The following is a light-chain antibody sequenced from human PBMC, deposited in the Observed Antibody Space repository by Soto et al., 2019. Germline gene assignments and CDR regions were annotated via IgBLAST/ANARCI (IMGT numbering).Light chain of an antibody. J-gene: IGKJ1*01. CDR2: DAS. Sequence: DIQMTQSHSTLSASVGDRVTSTCRASQSIGSWLAWYQQKPGKAPKLLIYDASTLESGVPSRFSGSGSETEFTLTINSLQPDDSATYYCQQYHTYWWTFGQGTKVDIK. V-gene: IGKV1-5*01. CDR1: QSIGSW. CDR3: QQYHTYWWT.